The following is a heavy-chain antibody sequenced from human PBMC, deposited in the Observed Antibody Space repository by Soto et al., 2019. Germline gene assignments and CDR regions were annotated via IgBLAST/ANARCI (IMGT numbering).Heavy chain of an antibody. CDR3: ARLSMVRGVIDWFDP. J-gene: IGHJ5*02. Sequence: EVQLVESGGGLVKPGGSLRLSCAASGFTFSSYSMNWVRQAPGKGLEWVSSISSSSSYIYYADSVKGRFTISRDNAKNSLYLQMNSLSAEDTAVYYCARLSMVRGVIDWFDPWGQGTLVTVSS. CDR1: GFTFSSYS. D-gene: IGHD3-10*01. CDR2: ISSSSSYI. V-gene: IGHV3-21*01.